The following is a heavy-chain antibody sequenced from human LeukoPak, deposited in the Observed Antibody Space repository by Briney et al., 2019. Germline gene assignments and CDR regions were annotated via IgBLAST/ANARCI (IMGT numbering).Heavy chain of an antibody. CDR3: TTDDYYYDRSGYQRFYFDY. Sequence: GGSLRLSCAASGFTFSNDWMSWVRQAPGKGLEWVGSINSKTDGETTDYAAPVKGRFTISRDDSKNTLYLQMNSLKTEDTAVYYCTTDDYYYDRSGYQRFYFDYWGQGTLVTVSS. CDR1: GFTFSNDW. V-gene: IGHV3-15*01. CDR2: INSKTDGETT. D-gene: IGHD3-22*01. J-gene: IGHJ4*02.